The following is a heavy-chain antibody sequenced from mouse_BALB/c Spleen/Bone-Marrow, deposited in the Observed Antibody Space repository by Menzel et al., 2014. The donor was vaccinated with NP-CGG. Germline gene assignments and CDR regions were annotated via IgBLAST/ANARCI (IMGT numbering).Heavy chain of an antibody. CDR1: DYTFTSSD. Sequence: VKLMESGPELVKPGASVKLSCKASDYTFTSSDINWVRQGPEQGLEWMGWIFPGDGSTKYNEKFKGKATLTIDKSSSTAYMQLSRLTSEDSAVYFCARNCKSAWFTYWGQGTLVTVSA. D-gene: IGHD4-1*01. CDR2: IFPGDGST. V-gene: IGHV1-85*01. J-gene: IGHJ3*01. CDR3: ARNCKSAWFTY.